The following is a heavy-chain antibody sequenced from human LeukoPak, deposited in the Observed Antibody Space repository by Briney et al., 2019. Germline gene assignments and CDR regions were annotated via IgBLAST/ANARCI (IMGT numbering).Heavy chain of an antibody. CDR1: GYTFTSYG. D-gene: IGHD2-2*01. Sequence: ASVKVSCKASGYTFTSYGISWVRQAPGQGLEWMGWISAYNGNTNYAQKLQGRVTMTTDTSTSTAYMELRSLRSDDTAVYYCAVEGYCSSTSCNSDYWGQGTLVTVPS. CDR3: AVEGYCSSTSCNSDY. V-gene: IGHV1-18*01. J-gene: IGHJ4*02. CDR2: ISAYNGNT.